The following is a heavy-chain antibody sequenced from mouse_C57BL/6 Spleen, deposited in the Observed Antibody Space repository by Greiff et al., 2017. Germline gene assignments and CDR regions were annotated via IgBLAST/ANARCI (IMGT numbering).Heavy chain of an antibody. CDR2: INPSNGGT. J-gene: IGHJ3*01. CDR1: GYTFTSYW. V-gene: IGHV1-53*01. Sequence: QVHVKQPGTELVKPGASVKLSCKASGYTFTSYWMHWVKQRPGQGLEWIGNINPSNGGTNYNEKFKSKATLTVDKSSSTAYMQLSSLTSEDSAVYYCARAATGTGAWFAYWGQGTLVTVSA. D-gene: IGHD4-1*02. CDR3: ARAATGTGAWFAY.